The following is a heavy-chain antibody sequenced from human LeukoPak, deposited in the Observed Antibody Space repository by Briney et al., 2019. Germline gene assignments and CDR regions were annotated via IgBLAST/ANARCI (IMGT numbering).Heavy chain of an antibody. J-gene: IGHJ4*02. CDR1: GFTFRTYT. V-gene: IGHV3-23*01. D-gene: IGHD6-13*01. CDR3: AKKGIAAPGRLYHFDY. Sequence: GGSLRLSCTASGFTFRTYTMTWVRQAPGKGLEWVSTISSDGSSTYYADSVKGRFTISRDNSKNTLYLQVNSLTPEDTAVYYCAKKGIAAPGRLYHFDYGGQGTLVTVSS. CDR2: ISSDGSST.